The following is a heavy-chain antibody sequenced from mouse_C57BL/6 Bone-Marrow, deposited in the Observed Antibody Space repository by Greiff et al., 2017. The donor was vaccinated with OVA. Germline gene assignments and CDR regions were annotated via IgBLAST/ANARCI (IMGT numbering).Heavy chain of an antibody. J-gene: IGHJ3*01. CDR2: IRSKSSNYAT. Sequence: EVQLVESGGGLVQPTGSLKLSCAASGFTFNTYAMHWVRQAPGKGLEWVARIRSKSSNYATYYADSVKDRFTISRDDSQSMLYLQMNNLKTEDTAMYYCVREGGSGYEFAYWGQGTLVTVSA. CDR3: VREGGSGYEFAY. D-gene: IGHD3-2*02. CDR1: GFTFNTYA. V-gene: IGHV10-3*01.